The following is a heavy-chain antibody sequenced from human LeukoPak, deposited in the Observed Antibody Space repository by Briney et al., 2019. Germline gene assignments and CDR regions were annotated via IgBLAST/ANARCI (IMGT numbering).Heavy chain of an antibody. J-gene: IGHJ4*02. Sequence: GGSLRLSCAASGFTFSSYAMSWVRQAPGQGLEWVSAMSGSCGSTYYADSVKGRFTISRDNSKNTLYLQMNSLRAEDTAVYYCAKEAWLTGWNYYFDYWGQGTLVTVSS. CDR2: MSGSCGST. CDR1: GFTFSSYA. V-gene: IGHV3-23*01. D-gene: IGHD5-12*01. CDR3: AKEAWLTGWNYYFDY.